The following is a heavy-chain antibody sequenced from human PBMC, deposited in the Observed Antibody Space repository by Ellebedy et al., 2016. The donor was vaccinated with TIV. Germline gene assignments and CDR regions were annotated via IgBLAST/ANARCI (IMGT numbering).Heavy chain of an antibody. CDR3: ARGMGITTVYYYFAMDV. Sequence: AASVKVSCKASGYTFTDYYIHWVRQAPGQGLAWMGWINPNICDTNYAQKFQGWVTMTWDTSISTAYMELSRLRSDDTAVYYCARGMGITTVYYYFAMDVWGHGTTVTVSS. D-gene: IGHD3-22*01. J-gene: IGHJ6*02. CDR1: GYTFTDYY. CDR2: INPNICDT. V-gene: IGHV1-2*04.